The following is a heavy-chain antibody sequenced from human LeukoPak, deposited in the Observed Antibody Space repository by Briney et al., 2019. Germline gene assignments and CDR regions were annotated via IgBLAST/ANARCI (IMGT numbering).Heavy chain of an antibody. CDR3: ARRKSARPDAYFEN. CDR1: GCTLSSYD. J-gene: IGHJ1*01. CDR2: IIPIFGTT. D-gene: IGHD6-6*01. V-gene: IGHV1-69*13. Sequence: SVKVSCKASGCTLSSYDISWVRQAPGQGLEWMGGIIPIFGTTNYTQKFQGRVTITADASTSTAYMELSSLRSEDTAVYYCARRKSARPDAYFENWGQGTLVTVSS.